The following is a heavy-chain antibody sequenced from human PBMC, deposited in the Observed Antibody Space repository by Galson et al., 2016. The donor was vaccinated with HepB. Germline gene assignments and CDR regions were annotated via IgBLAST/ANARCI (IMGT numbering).Heavy chain of an antibody. D-gene: IGHD1-20*01. CDR2: VNHSGKT. J-gene: IGHJ5*02. CDR1: GTSLRSYY. Sequence: ETLSLTCSVYGTSLRSYYWSWIRQPPGKGLEWLGEVNHSGKTTYNASFKSRVTISVDASLKHFSLSLRSVAAADTAIYYCAKYDWTYGSFDPWAQGTLVTVSS. V-gene: IGHV4-34*01. CDR3: AKYDWTYGSFDP.